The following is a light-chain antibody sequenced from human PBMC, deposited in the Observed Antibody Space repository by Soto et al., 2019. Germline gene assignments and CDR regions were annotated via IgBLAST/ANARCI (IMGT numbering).Light chain of an antibody. V-gene: IGLV2-8*01. CDR1: SSDVGGYIF. CDR2: DVN. J-gene: IGLJ1*01. CDR3: VSVAGGTYV. Sequence: QAVLTQPPSASGSIGQSVTISCTGTSSDVGGYIFVSWYQQHPGKVPKLIIYDVNKRPSGVPDRFSGSKYGNTASLTVSGLQAEDEGDYYCVSVAGGTYVFGTGTKVTVL.